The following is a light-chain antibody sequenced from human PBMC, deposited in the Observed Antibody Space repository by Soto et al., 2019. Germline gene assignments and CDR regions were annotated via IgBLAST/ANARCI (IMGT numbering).Light chain of an antibody. V-gene: IGKV3-15*01. Sequence: EIVMTQSPATLSVSPGERITISCRASQTVGSNLAWYQQKPGQAPRLLIYTTSSRATGVPAKFSGSGSGTEFTLTIDSLQSEDFVLYYCQQYNSWPRTFGQGTRWIS. J-gene: IGKJ1*01. CDR2: TTS. CDR3: QQYNSWPRT. CDR1: QTVGSN.